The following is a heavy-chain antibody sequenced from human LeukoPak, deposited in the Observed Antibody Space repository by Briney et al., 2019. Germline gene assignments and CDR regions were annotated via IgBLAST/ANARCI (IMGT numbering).Heavy chain of an antibody. CDR2: ISAYNGNT. Sequence: GASVKVSCKASGYTFTSYGISWVRQAPGQGLEWMGWISAYNGNTNYAQKLQGRVTMTTDTSTSTAYMELRSLRSDDTAVYYCARDWDQGSDFWSGYFGNNWFDPWGQGTLVTVSS. V-gene: IGHV1-18*01. J-gene: IGHJ5*02. CDR3: ARDWDQGSDFWSGYFGNNWFDP. CDR1: GYTFTSYG. D-gene: IGHD3-3*01.